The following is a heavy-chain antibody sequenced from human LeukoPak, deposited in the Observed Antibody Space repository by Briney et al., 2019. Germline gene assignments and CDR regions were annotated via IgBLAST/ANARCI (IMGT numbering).Heavy chain of an antibody. D-gene: IGHD3-3*01. Sequence: PGGSLRLSCAASGFTFSSYSMNWVRQAPGKGLEWVSSISSSSSYIYYADSVKGRFTISRDNAKNSLYLQMNSLRAEDTAVYYCAVLEYGGSIDAFDIWGQGTMVTLSS. J-gene: IGHJ3*02. CDR1: GFTFSSYS. V-gene: IGHV3-21*01. CDR3: AVLEYGGSIDAFDI. CDR2: ISSSSSYI.